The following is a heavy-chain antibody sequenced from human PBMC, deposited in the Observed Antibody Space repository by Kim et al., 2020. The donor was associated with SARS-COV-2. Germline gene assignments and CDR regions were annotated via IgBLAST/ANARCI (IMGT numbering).Heavy chain of an antibody. CDR1: GGSITTYY. Sequence: SETLSLTCTVSGGSITTYYWSWIRQPPGKGLEWIGYVSYSGSTKYNPSLKSRVAISVDTSKNQFSLKVNSVTAAATAVYYCARTRTPVLRSFDYYFDYWGQGTLVTVSS. D-gene: IGHD3-9*01. J-gene: IGHJ4*02. CDR2: VSYSGST. V-gene: IGHV4-59*01. CDR3: ARTRTPVLRSFDYYFDY.